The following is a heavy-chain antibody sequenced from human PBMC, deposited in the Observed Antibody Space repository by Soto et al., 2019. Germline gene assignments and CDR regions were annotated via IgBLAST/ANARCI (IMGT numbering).Heavy chain of an antibody. CDR2: ISSSTSYT. Sequence: LGGSLRLSCAASGFTFSDYYMTWIRQAPGKGLEWVSYISSSTSYTNYADSVKGRFTISRDNAKNSLYLHMNSLRAEDTAVYYCASSRVGATFLSFDYWGQGALDTVSS. D-gene: IGHD1-26*01. J-gene: IGHJ4*02. V-gene: IGHV3-11*03. CDR3: ASSRVGATFLSFDY. CDR1: GFTFSDYY.